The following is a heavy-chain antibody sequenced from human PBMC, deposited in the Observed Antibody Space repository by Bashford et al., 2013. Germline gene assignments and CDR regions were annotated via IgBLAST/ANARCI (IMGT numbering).Heavy chain of an antibody. D-gene: IGHD7-27*01. J-gene: IGHJ4*02. Sequence: SETLSLTCTVAGGPISSYYWSWIRQPPGKGLEWIGNINYSGSTDYNPSLKSRVTMSIDTSKNQFSLMLSSVTAADTAVYYCARSDEALGIGFDYWGQGTLVTVSS. CDR3: ARSDEALGIGFDY. V-gene: IGHV4-59*01. CDR1: GGPISSYY. CDR2: INYSGST.